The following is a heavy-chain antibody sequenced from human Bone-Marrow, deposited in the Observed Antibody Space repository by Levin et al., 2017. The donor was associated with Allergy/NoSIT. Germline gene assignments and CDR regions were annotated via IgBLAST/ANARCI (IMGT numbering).Heavy chain of an antibody. J-gene: IGHJ6*02. Sequence: GASVKVSCKASGYTFTDYYIHWVRQAPGQGLEWMAWINPDNGVAMYAQEFQGRVTMTRDTSISTVFMELSRLRSDDTAVFYCARETTTMSPYQYNGMDVWGQGTAVTVSS. D-gene: IGHD1-1*01. CDR2: INPDNGVA. CDR1: GYTFTDYY. V-gene: IGHV1-2*02. CDR3: ARETTTMSPYQYNGMDV.